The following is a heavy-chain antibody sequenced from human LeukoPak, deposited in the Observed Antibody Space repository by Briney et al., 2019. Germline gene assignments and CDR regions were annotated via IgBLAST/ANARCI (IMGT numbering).Heavy chain of an antibody. CDR3: AREVDSDYYDSSGLYYFDY. Sequence: GGSLRLSCAASGFTFSDYYMSWIRQAPGKGLEWVSYISSSGSTIYYADSVKGRFTISRDNAKNSLYLQMNSLRAGDTAVYYCAREVDSDYYDSSGLYYFDYWGQGTLVTVSS. CDR2: ISSSGSTI. CDR1: GFTFSDYY. V-gene: IGHV3-11*01. D-gene: IGHD3-22*01. J-gene: IGHJ4*02.